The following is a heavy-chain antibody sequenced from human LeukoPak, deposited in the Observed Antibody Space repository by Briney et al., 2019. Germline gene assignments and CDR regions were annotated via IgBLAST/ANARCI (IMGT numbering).Heavy chain of an antibody. J-gene: IGHJ4*02. Sequence: PGGSLRLSCAASGFTFSSYWMSWVRQAPGKGLEWVANIKRDGSEKYYVDSVKGRFTISRDNAKNSLYLQMNSLRAEDTAVYYCARFDDFWSGYFDYWGQGTLVTVSS. CDR2: IKRDGSEK. D-gene: IGHD3-3*01. CDR1: GFTFSSYW. CDR3: ARFDDFWSGYFDY. V-gene: IGHV3-7*01.